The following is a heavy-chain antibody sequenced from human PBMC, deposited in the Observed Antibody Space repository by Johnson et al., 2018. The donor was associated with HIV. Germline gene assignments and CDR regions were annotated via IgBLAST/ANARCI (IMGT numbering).Heavy chain of an antibody. V-gene: IGHV3-30-3*01. D-gene: IGHD3-9*01. Sequence: QVQLVESGGGVVQPGRSLRLSCAASGFTFSSYILHWVRQAPGKGLEWVAAISHDVNNKFSADSVKGRFTLSRDNSKNTLYLQMDSLRPEDTAVYYCAREIQYFTAFDIWGQGTMVTVSS. CDR2: ISHDVNNK. CDR3: AREIQYFTAFDI. J-gene: IGHJ3*02. CDR1: GFTFSSYI.